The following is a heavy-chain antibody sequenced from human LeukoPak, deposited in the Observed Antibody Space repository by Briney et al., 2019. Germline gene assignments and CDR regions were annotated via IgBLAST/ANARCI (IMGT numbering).Heavy chain of an antibody. J-gene: IGHJ4*02. CDR2: IYHSGST. V-gene: IGHV4-4*02. Sequence: SETLSLTCTVSGGSISSSNWWSWVRQPPGKGLEWIGEIYHSGSTNYNPSLKSRVTISVDKSKNQFSLKLSSVTAADTAVYYYVHSSGYYSFDYWGQGTLVTVSS. CDR3: VHSSGYYSFDY. D-gene: IGHD3-22*01. CDR1: GGSISSSNW.